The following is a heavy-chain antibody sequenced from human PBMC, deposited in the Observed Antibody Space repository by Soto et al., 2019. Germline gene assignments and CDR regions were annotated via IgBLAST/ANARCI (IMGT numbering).Heavy chain of an antibody. V-gene: IGHV3-9*01. CDR3: AKSKPDYGADWPYYFDY. D-gene: IGHD4-17*01. CDR2: ISWNSGSI. J-gene: IGHJ4*02. CDR1: GFTFDDYA. Sequence: GGSLRLSCAASGFTFDDYAMHWVRQAPGKGLEWVSGISWNSGSIGYADSVKGRFTISRDNAKNSLYLQMNSLRAEDTALYYCAKSKPDYGADWPYYFDYWGQGTLVTVSS.